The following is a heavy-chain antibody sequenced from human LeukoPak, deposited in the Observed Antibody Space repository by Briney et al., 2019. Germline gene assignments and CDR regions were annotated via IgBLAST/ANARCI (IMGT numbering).Heavy chain of an antibody. CDR2: INHSGST. V-gene: IGHV4-34*01. CDR3: ARDLYSGSSKWFDL. D-gene: IGHD6-6*01. Sequence: SETLSLTCAVYGGSFSGYYWSWIRQPPGKGLEWIGEINHSGSTNYNPSLKSRVTISVDTSKNQFSLKLSSVTAADTAVYYCARDLYSGSSKWFDLWGQGTLVTVSS. J-gene: IGHJ5*02. CDR1: GGSFSGYY.